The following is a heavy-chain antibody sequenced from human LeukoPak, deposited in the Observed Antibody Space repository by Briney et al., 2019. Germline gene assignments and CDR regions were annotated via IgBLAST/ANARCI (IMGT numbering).Heavy chain of an antibody. CDR3: ARGAVTTCYMDV. CDR1: GYTFTCYY. V-gene: IGHV1-2*02. Sequence: ASVTVSFKCSGYTFTCYYMHWVRQAPAQGLEWMGCINTNSGGTNYAEKFQGRVTMTRDTSISTAYMQLSRLRSDDTAVYYCARGAVTTCYMDVWGKGTTVTVSS. J-gene: IGHJ6*03. D-gene: IGHD4-17*01. CDR2: INTNSGGT.